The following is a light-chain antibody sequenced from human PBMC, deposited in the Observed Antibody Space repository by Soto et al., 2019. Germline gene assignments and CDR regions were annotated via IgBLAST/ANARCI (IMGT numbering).Light chain of an antibody. CDR2: KAS. CDR3: QQYNSYSGT. J-gene: IGKJ1*01. Sequence: DIQMTHSPSTLSASVVDRVTITCRASQSISSWLAWYQQKPGKAPKLLIYKASSLESGVPSRFSGSGSGTEFTLTISSLQPDDFATYYCQQYNSYSGTFGQGTKVDIK. CDR1: QSISSW. V-gene: IGKV1-5*03.